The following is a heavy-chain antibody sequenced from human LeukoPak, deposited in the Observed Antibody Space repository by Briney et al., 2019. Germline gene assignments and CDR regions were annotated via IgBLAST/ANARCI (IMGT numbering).Heavy chain of an antibody. CDR2: IIPIFGTA. V-gene: IGHV1-69*06. CDR1: GGTFSSYA. J-gene: IGHJ4*02. D-gene: IGHD6-19*01. Sequence: GASVKVSCKASGGTFSSYAISWVRQPPGQGLEWMGGIIPIFGTANYAQKFQGRVTITADKSTSTAYMELSSLRSEDTAVYYCAREGYSSTPDYWGQGTLVTVSS. CDR3: AREGYSSTPDY.